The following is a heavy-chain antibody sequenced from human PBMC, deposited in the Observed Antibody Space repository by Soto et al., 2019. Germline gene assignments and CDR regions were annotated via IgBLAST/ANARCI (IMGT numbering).Heavy chain of an antibody. CDR3: ARDTSNSFDY. V-gene: IGHV1-18*01. D-gene: IGHD2-2*01. J-gene: IGHJ4*02. CDR1: GFTFNTYF. CDR2: ISPYNGNT. Sequence: HVQLLQSGGELKKPGASVKVSCNTSGFTFNTYFISWVRHAPGQGLEWMGWISPYNGNTKYGEKFQGRVTMTTDTITRTAYMELRNMRIDDTAVYYCARDTSNSFDYWGQGTLVTVSS.